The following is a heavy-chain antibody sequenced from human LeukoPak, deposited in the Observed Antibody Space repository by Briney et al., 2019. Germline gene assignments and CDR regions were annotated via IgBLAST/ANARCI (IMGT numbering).Heavy chain of an antibody. Sequence: PSETLSLTCSVSGGSITSDSHYWGWIRQPPGKGLQWIGLIYYDGSAYYNSSLKSRLTISIDTSKSQFSLQLSSVTAADTAVYYCASPRYNWNDGGEFDYWGQGTLVTVSS. CDR2: IYYDGSA. D-gene: IGHD1-1*01. J-gene: IGHJ4*02. CDR3: ASPRYNWNDGGEFDY. V-gene: IGHV4-39*01. CDR1: GGSITSDSHY.